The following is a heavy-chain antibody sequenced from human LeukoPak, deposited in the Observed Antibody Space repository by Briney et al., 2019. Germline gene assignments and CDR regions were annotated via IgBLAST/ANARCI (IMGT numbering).Heavy chain of an antibody. J-gene: IGHJ3*02. CDR3: ARGGGDDAFDI. Sequence: HSGGSLRLSCAASGFTFSSYAMSWVRQAPGKGLEWVSVIYSGGSTYYADSVKGRFSISRDKSKNALYVQMNTLRAEDTAVYYCARGGGDDAFDIWGQGTMVTVSS. CDR1: GFTFSSYA. V-gene: IGHV3-66*01. D-gene: IGHD3-16*01. CDR2: IYSGGST.